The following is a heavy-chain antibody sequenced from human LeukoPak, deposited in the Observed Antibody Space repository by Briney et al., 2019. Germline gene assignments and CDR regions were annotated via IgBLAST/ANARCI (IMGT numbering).Heavy chain of an antibody. J-gene: IGHJ4*02. CDR2: MNPNSGNT. CDR1: GYTFTSYD. V-gene: IGHV1-8*03. CDR3: ARGRGRAYGSGKEYYFDY. D-gene: IGHD3-10*01. Sequence: ASVKVSCKASGYTFTSYDINRVRQATGQGREWMGWMNPNSGNTGYAQKFQGRVTITRNTSISTAYMELSSLRSEDTAVYYCARGRGRAYGSGKEYYFDYWGQGTLVTVSS.